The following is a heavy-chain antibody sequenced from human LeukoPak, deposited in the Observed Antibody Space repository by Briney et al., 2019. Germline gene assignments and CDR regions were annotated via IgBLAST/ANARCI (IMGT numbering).Heavy chain of an antibody. V-gene: IGHV3-20*04. CDR2: INWNGGST. J-gene: IGHJ4*02. CDR3: ARVFRWGYYFDY. CDR1: GFTFDDYG. Sequence: GGSLRLSRAASGFTFDDYGMSWVRQAPGKGLEWVSGINWNGGSTGYADSVKGRFTISRDNAKNSLYLQMNSLRAEDTALYYCARVFRWGYYFDYWGQGTLVTVSS. D-gene: IGHD3-16*01.